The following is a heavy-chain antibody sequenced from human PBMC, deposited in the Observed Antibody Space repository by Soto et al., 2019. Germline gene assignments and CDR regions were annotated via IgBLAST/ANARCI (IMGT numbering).Heavy chain of an antibody. J-gene: IGHJ5*02. CDR3: ARGHIVVVPTVGWFDP. CDR1: GYSISSGYY. CDR2: MFHSGST. V-gene: IGHV4-38-2*01. D-gene: IGHD2-2*01. Sequence: SETLSLTCAVSGYSISSGYYWGWIRQPPGKGLEWIGSMFHSGSTYYNPSLKSRVTISVDTSKNQFSLKLSSVTAADTAVYYCARGHIVVVPTVGWFDPWGHGTLVTVSS.